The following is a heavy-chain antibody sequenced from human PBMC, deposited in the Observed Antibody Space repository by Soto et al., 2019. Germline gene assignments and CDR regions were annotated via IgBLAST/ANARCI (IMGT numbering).Heavy chain of an antibody. CDR3: ATGTNGTTGWYHP. J-gene: IGHJ5*02. V-gene: IGHV1-2*02. Sequence: QEQLVQSGTEVKKPGASVTVSCKSSGYTFTDFYLHWLRQAPGQGLAWEGWINPKTGDTKSSQKFQGRVTMSRDTSVSTAYIDLTSLTSDDTAMYYCATGTNGTTGWYHPWGQGTRVTVSS. D-gene: IGHD1-1*01. CDR1: GYTFTDFY. CDR2: INPKTGDT.